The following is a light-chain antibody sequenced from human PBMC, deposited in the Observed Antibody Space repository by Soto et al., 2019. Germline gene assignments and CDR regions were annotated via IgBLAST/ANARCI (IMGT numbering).Light chain of an antibody. CDR1: QSVTNY. Sequence: EIFLTQSPDTLSFSPGERATLTCRASQSVTNYIAWYQQRPGQAPRLLIYDASNRATGIPARFSGSGSGTDFTLTISGLEPEDFAVYYCQQRSNWPPTFGQGTKVDIK. CDR3: QQRSNWPPT. CDR2: DAS. J-gene: IGKJ1*01. V-gene: IGKV3-11*01.